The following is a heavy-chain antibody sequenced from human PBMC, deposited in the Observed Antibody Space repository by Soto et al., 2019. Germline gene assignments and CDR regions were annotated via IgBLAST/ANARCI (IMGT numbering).Heavy chain of an antibody. CDR1: GFTFRSYA. Sequence: GGSLRLSCSASGFTFRSYAIHWVRQAPGKGLEYVSALSGDGRSTYYADSVKGRFTVFRDNSKNTLFLQMSSLRVEGTAVYYCVKGNWAYSYNNWFDPWGQGTLDTVSS. J-gene: IGHJ5*02. D-gene: IGHD5-18*01. CDR2: LSGDGRST. V-gene: IGHV3-64D*06. CDR3: VKGNWAYSYNNWFDP.